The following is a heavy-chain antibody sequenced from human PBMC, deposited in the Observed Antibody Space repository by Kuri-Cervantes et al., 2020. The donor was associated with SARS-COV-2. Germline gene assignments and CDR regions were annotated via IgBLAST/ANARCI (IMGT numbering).Heavy chain of an antibody. CDR3: ARHTITGPFDY. Sequence: SETLSLTCTVSGYSISSGYYWGWIRQPPGKGLEWIGSIYHSGSTYYNPSLKSLVTISVDTSKNQFSLKLSSVTAADTAVYYCARHTITGPFDYWGQGTLVTVSS. D-gene: IGHD1-20*01. CDR2: IYHSGST. V-gene: IGHV4-38-2*02. J-gene: IGHJ4*02. CDR1: GYSISSGYY.